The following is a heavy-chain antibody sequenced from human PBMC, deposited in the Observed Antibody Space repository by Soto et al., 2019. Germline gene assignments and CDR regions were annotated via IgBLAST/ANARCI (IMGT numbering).Heavy chain of an antibody. D-gene: IGHD3-10*01. J-gene: IGHJ4*02. CDR3: ARDGWFGEEEYYFDY. CDR2: INWNGGST. Sequence: AGGSLRLSCAASGFTFDDYGMSWVRQAPGKGLEWVSGINWNGGSTGYADSVKGRFTISRDNAKNSLYLQMNSLRAEDTALYYCARDGWFGEEEYYFDYWGQGTLVTVSS. V-gene: IGHV3-20*04. CDR1: GFTFDDYG.